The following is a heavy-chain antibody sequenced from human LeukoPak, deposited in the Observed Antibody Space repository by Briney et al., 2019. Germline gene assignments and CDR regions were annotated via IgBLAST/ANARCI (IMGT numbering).Heavy chain of an antibody. CDR1: GYTFTSYA. J-gene: IGHJ3*02. CDR2: INAGNGNT. Sequence: ASVKVSCKASGYTFTSYAMHWVRQAPGQRLEWMGWINAGNGNTKYSQKFQGRVTITRDTSASTAYMELSSLRSEDTAVYYCARSRIVVVTAIPADAFDIWGQGTMVTVSS. V-gene: IGHV1-3*01. CDR3: ARSRIVVVTAIPADAFDI. D-gene: IGHD2-21*02.